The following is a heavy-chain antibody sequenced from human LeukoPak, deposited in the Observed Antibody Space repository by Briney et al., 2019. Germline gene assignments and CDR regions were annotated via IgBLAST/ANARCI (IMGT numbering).Heavy chain of an antibody. CDR3: AGPNAYGDQGDY. D-gene: IGHD4-17*01. V-gene: IGHV4-39*07. CDR2: IYYSGST. J-gene: IGHJ4*02. Sequence: SETLSLTCTVSGGSISSSSYYWGWIRQPPGKGLEWIGSIYYSGSTYYNPSLKSRVTISVDTSKNQFSLKLSSVTAADTAVYYCAGPNAYGDQGDYWGQGTLVTVSS. CDR1: GGSISSSSYY.